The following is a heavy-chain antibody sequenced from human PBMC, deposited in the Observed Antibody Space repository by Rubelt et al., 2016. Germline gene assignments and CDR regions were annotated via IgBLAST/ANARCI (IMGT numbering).Heavy chain of an antibody. CDR2: IIPIFGTA. CDR3: ASKPGVGASEIFDY. Sequence: QVQLVQSGAEVKKPGASVKVSCKASGYTFTSYGISWVRQAPGQGLEWMGGIIPIFGTANCAQKFQGRVTITADESTSTAYMELSSLRSEDTAVYYCASKPGVGASEIFDYWGQGTLVSVSS. D-gene: IGHD1-26*01. J-gene: IGHJ4*02. V-gene: IGHV1-69*13. CDR1: GYTFTSYG.